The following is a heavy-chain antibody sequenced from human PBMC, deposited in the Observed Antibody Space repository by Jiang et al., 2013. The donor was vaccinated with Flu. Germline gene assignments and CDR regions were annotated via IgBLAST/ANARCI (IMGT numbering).Heavy chain of an antibody. D-gene: IGHD3-10*01. CDR1: GFTFSDYN. J-gene: IGHJ4*02. CDR2: ITSGGTI. Sequence: VQLVESGGGLVKPGGSLRLSCAASGFTFSDYNMNWIRQAPGKGLEWVSYITSGGTIYYADSVKGRFTISRDNAKNSLYLQMNSLRAEDTAVYYCARRGSGRCFDYWGQGTLVTVSS. CDR3: ARRGSGRCFDY. V-gene: IGHV3-11*01.